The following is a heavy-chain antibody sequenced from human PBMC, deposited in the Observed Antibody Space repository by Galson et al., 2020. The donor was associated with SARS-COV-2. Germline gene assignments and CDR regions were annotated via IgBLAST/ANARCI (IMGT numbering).Heavy chain of an antibody. CDR1: GFIFRDYY. J-gene: IGHJ4*02. V-gene: IGHV3-11*01. Sequence: GESLKISCAASGFIFRDYYMSWIRQAPGRGLEWVAYISGSESVIEYADSLRGRFTISRDNAKNSLFLQMNSLRAEDTAIYYCARDESPVDYWGQGTLVTVSS. CDR2: ISGSESVI. CDR3: ARDESPVDY.